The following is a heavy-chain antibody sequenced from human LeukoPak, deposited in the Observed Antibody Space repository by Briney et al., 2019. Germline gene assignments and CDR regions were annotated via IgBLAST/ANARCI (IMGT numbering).Heavy chain of an antibody. CDR2: IYPGDSDT. V-gene: IGHV5-51*01. CDR3: GRRDSSGWYMVY. J-gene: IGHJ4*02. Sequence: GESLQISCKGSGYSFTDYWIGGVRQLPGKGLEWMGIIYPGDSDTRYSPSFQGQVNISADKSISTAYLQWSSLQASDTAMYYCGRRDSSGWYMVYWGQGTLVTVSS. D-gene: IGHD6-19*01. CDR1: GYSFTDYW.